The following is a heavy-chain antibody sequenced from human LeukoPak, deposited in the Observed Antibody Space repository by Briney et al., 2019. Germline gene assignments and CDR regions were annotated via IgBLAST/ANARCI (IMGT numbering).Heavy chain of an antibody. CDR1: GGSISSYY. CDR2: IYYSGST. D-gene: IGHD3-22*01. Sequence: SETLSLTCTVPGGSISSYYWSWIRQPPGKGLEWIGYIYYSGSTNYNPSLKSRVTISVDTSKNQFSLKLSSVTAADTAVYYCARGVRYYDSSGYYWAFDIWGQGTMVTVSS. V-gene: IGHV4-59*01. CDR3: ARGVRYYDSSGYYWAFDI. J-gene: IGHJ3*02.